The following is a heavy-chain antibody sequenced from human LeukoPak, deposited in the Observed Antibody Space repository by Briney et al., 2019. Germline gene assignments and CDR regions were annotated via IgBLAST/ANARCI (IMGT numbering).Heavy chain of an antibody. CDR1: GGTFSSYA. CDR2: IIPILGIA. D-gene: IGHD6-13*01. V-gene: IGHV1-69*04. CDR3: ARDAPKINKKYTQQLVLGDY. J-gene: IGHJ4*02. Sequence: SVKVSCKASGGTFSSYAISWVRQAPGQGLEWMGRIIPILGIANYAQKFQGRVTITADKSTSTAYMELSSLRSEDTAVYYCARDAPKINKKYTQQLVLGDYWGQGTLVTVSS.